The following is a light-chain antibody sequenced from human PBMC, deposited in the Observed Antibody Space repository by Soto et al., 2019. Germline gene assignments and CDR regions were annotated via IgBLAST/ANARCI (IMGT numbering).Light chain of an antibody. CDR2: FDD. CDR1: SSNIGNNA. V-gene: IGLV1-36*01. Sequence: QSVLTQPPSVSAAPRQRVTISCSGSSSNIGNNAVNWYQQVPGKAPKLLIHFDDRVASGISARFSGSKSGTSASLAISGLQSEDEADYYCAAWDDSLNGPVFGGGTKLTVL. J-gene: IGLJ3*02. CDR3: AAWDDSLNGPV.